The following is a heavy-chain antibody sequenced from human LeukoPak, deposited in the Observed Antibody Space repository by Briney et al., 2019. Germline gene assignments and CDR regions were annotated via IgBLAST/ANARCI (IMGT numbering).Heavy chain of an antibody. D-gene: IGHD6-13*01. CDR2: INPSGGST. CDR3: ARDRGGQAAADYYFDY. V-gene: IGHV1-46*01. J-gene: IGHJ4*02. CDR1: GYTFTSYY. Sequence: ASVKISCKASGYTFTSYYMHWVRQAPGQGLEWMGIINPSGGSTSYAQKSQGRVTMTRDTSTSTVYMELRSLRSEDTAVYYCARDRGGQAAADYYFDYWGQGTLVTVSS.